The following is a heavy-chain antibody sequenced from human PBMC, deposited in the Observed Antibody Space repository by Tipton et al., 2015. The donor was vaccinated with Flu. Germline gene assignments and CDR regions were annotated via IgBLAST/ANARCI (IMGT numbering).Heavy chain of an antibody. CDR1: GFSFSRHW. D-gene: IGHD2-21*01. J-gene: IGHJ4*02. Sequence: SLRLSCAASGFSFSRHWMKWGRQAPGKGLEWVANIKEDGSEKYYVDSVKGRFTISRDNAKNSLYLQMSSLRAEDTAVYYCAKSRIELWSAFFDSWGQGTLVAVSS. CDR3: AKSRIELWSAFFDS. CDR2: IKEDGSEK. V-gene: IGHV3-7*01.